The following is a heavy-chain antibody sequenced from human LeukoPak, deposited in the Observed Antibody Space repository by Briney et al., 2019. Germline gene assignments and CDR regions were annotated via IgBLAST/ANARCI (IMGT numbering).Heavy chain of an antibody. V-gene: IGHV4-4*07. J-gene: IGHJ4*02. CDR3: ARDILTGYNNFLFDY. CDR1: GGSISSYY. Sequence: SETLSLTCTVSGGSISSYYWSWIRQPAGKGLEWIGRIYTSGSTNYNPSLKSRVTMSVDTSKNQFSLKLSSVTAADTAVYYCARDILTGYNNFLFDYWGQGTLVTVSS. D-gene: IGHD3-9*01. CDR2: IYTSGST.